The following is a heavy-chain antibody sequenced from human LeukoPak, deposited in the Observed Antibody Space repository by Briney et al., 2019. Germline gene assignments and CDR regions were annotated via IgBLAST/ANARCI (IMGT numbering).Heavy chain of an antibody. Sequence: GGSLRLSCAASGFRFNNYAMSWVRQAPGKGLEWVSSISGSATEPHYADSVGGRFTISRDNAKNSLYLQMNSLRDDDTAVYYCAQKLLVWGQGTMVTVSS. CDR3: AQKLLV. CDR1: GFRFNNYA. V-gene: IGHV3-23*01. CDR2: ISGSATEP. J-gene: IGHJ3*01. D-gene: IGHD3-3*01.